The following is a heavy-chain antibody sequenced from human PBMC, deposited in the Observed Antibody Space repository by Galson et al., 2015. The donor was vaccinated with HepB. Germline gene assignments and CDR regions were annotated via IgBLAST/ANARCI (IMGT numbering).Heavy chain of an antibody. CDR2: IWHDGSKE. Sequence: SLRLSCAVSGLTFRFYGMHWVRQAPGKGLEWVAVIWHDGSKEYYADSVKGRFTISRDSSKNMLYLQMDSLRAEDTVVYYCASWYYDFWSGYSRTSLYYVMDVWGQGTTVTVSS. D-gene: IGHD3-3*01. CDR1: GLTFRFYG. V-gene: IGHV3-33*01. J-gene: IGHJ6*02. CDR3: ASWYYDFWSGYSRTSLYYVMDV.